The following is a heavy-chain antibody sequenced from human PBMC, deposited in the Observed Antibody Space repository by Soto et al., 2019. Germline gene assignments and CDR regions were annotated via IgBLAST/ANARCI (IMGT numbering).Heavy chain of an antibody. V-gene: IGHV4-34*01. Sequence: SETLSLTCAVYGGSFSGYYWSWICQPPGKGLEWIGEINHSGSTNYNPSLKSRVTISVDTSKNQFSLKLSSVTAADTAVYYCARGYKGGVVAAYYYYYQAVWGKGTTVTVSS. CDR2: INHSGST. D-gene: IGHD2-15*01. CDR1: GGSFSGYY. J-gene: IGHJ6*03. CDR3: ARGYKGGVVAAYYYYYQAV.